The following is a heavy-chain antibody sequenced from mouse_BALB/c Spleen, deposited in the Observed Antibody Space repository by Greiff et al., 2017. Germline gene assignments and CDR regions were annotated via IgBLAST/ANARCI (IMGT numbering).Heavy chain of an antibody. CDR1: GYSITSDYA. Sequence: EVQLQESGPGLVKPSQSLSLTCTVTGYSITSDYAWNWIRQFPGNKLEWMGYISYSGSTSYNPSLKSRISITRDTSKNQFFLQLNSVTTEDTATYYCARSSTGTSWFAYWGQGTLVTVSA. V-gene: IGHV3-2*02. CDR2: ISYSGST. D-gene: IGHD4-1*02. CDR3: ARSSTGTSWFAY. J-gene: IGHJ3*01.